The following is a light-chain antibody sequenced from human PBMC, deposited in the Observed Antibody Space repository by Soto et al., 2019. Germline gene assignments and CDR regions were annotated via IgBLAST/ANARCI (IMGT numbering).Light chain of an antibody. CDR3: QHYNNWPLT. CDR1: QSVSNN. CDR2: GAS. Sequence: EIVMTQSPATLSVSPGERATLSCRASQSVSNNLAWYQQKPGQAPRLLIYGASTRATGIPARFSGTGSGTEYTLTISSLQSEDFAVYYCQHYNNWPLTVGQGTRLESK. V-gene: IGKV3-15*01. J-gene: IGKJ5*01.